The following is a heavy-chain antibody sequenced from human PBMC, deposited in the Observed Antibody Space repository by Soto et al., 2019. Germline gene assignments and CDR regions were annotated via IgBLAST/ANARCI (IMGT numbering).Heavy chain of an antibody. D-gene: IGHD3-3*01. CDR3: ARGITIFGVVINYFDY. CDR2: VYYSGST. V-gene: IGHV4-59*01. J-gene: IGHJ4*02. Sequence: PSETLSLTCTVSGGSISSYYWSWIRQPPGKGLEWIGYVYYSGSTNYNPSLKSRVTISVDTSKNQFSLKLSSVTAADTAVYYCARGITIFGVVINYFDYWGQGTLVTVS. CDR1: GGSISSYY.